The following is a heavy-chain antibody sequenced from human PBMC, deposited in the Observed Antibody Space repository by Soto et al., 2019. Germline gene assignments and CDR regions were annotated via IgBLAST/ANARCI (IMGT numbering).Heavy chain of an antibody. Sequence: GGSLRLSCSASGFSVNNNYMTWVRQAPGRRPEWVAVIYTRSTTHYADFATGRFTFSRDNSKNTLYLQMDSLRPEDTAVYYCAKLWGYYFESWGPGTLVTVSS. V-gene: IGHV3-53*01. CDR3: AKLWGYYFES. D-gene: IGHD2-21*01. CDR2: IYTRSTT. CDR1: GFSVNNNY. J-gene: IGHJ4*02.